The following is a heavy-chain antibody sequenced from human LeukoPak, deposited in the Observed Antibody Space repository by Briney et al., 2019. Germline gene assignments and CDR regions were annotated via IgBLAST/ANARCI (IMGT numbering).Heavy chain of an antibody. J-gene: IGHJ4*02. V-gene: IGHV4-4*07. D-gene: IGHD5-12*01. CDR1: GGSINSHY. CDR2: IYSSGST. Sequence: PSETLSLTCTVSGGSINSHYWSWIRQPAGRGLEWIGRIYSSGSTNHNPSLKSRVTMSVDTSKNQISLKLSSVTAADTAVYYCARDRGAYDYWGQGTLVTVSS. CDR3: ARDRGAYDY.